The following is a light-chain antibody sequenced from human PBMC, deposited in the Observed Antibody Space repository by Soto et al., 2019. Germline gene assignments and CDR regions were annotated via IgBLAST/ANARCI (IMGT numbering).Light chain of an antibody. CDR2: AVT. Sequence: QSALTQPASVSGSPGQSITIACTGTSSDVGGYNYVSWYQQHPGKAPKLMIYAVTDRPSGVSSRFSGSKSGNTASLTISGLQAEDEADYYCRSYTSSSTLFGTGTKLTVL. CDR3: RSYTSSSTL. V-gene: IGLV2-14*01. CDR1: SSDVGGYNY. J-gene: IGLJ1*01.